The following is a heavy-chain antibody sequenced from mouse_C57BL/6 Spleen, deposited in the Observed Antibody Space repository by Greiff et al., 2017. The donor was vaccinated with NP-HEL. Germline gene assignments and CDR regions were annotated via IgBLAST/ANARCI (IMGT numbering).Heavy chain of an antibody. J-gene: IGHJ3*01. CDR1: GYTFTDYY. CDR2: IYPGSGNT. Sequence: VQLQQSGAELVRPGASVKLSCKASGYTFTDYYINWVKQRPGQGLEWIARIYPGSGNTYYNEKFKGKATLTAEKSSSTAYMQLSSLTSEDSAVYFCGTGTWFAYWGQGTLVTVSA. D-gene: IGHD4-1*01. V-gene: IGHV1-76*01. CDR3: GTGTWFAY.